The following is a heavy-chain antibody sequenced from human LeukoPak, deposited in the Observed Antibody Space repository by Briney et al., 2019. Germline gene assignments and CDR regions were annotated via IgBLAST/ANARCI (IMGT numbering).Heavy chain of an antibody. CDR2: ISSTCTYI. Sequence: GGSLRLSCAASGFTFSSYTMNWVRRAPGKGLEWVSSISSTCTYIYYADSLKGRFTISRDNAKNSLYLQMNSLRAEDTAVYYCARDTARGPLVFMDVWGKGTTVTVSS. D-gene: IGHD5-18*01. J-gene: IGHJ6*03. V-gene: IGHV3-21*01. CDR3: ARDTARGPLVFMDV. CDR1: GFTFSSYT.